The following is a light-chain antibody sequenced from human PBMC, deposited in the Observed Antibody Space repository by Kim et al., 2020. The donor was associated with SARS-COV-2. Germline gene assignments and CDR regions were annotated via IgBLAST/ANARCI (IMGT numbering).Light chain of an antibody. Sequence: QSALTQPPSVSGSPGQSVTISCTGTISDIGSYNRVSWYQQSPGTAPKLIIYAVINRPSGVPDRFSGSRSGNTASLTISGLQTEDEADYYCNSYTSMSSVVFGGGTQLTVL. J-gene: IGLJ2*01. V-gene: IGLV2-18*02. CDR2: AVI. CDR3: NSYTSMSSVV. CDR1: ISDIGSYNR.